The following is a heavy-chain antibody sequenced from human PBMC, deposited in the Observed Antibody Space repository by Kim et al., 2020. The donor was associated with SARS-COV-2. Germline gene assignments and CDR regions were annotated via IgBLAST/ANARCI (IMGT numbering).Heavy chain of an antibody. V-gene: IGHV5-51*01. CDR3: AREASDYGMDV. Sequence: GESLKISCKTSGYSFTNYWIGWVRQMPGKGLECMGVIYPYDSDARYSPSLQGQVTMSADKSSGTAYLQWSSLKASDTAMYYCAREASDYGMDVWGQGTTVIVSS. CDR2: IYPYDSDA. J-gene: IGHJ6*02. CDR1: GYSFTNYW.